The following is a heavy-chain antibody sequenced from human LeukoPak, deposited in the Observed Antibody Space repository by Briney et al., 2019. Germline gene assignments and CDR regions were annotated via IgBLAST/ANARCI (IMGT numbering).Heavy chain of an antibody. CDR2: IGPYNGIT. CDR1: GYTFTDYG. J-gene: IGHJ4*02. D-gene: IGHD3-22*01. CDR3: ARIEGGYSDY. Sequence: ASVKVSCKPSGYTFTDYGITWVRQAPGQGLEWMGWIGPYNGITNYAQKFQGRVTITADKSTSTAYMELSSLRSEDTAVYYCARIEGGYSDYWGQGTLVTVSS. V-gene: IGHV1-18*01.